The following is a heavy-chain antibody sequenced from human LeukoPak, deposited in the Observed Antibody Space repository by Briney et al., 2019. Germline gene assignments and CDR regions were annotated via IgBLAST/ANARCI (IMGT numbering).Heavy chain of an antibody. CDR3: ARSPYDYRDALLAFDI. D-gene: IGHD4-17*01. CDR1: GFTFSSYW. V-gene: IGHV3-7*01. Sequence: GGSLRLSCAACGFTFSSYWMRWGRQAGGKGVEWVANIKQDGREKYYVDSVKGRFTISRDHPKNSLYLQMNSLRAEDTAVYYCARSPYDYRDALLAFDIWGQGTMVTVSS. CDR2: IKQDGREK. J-gene: IGHJ3*02.